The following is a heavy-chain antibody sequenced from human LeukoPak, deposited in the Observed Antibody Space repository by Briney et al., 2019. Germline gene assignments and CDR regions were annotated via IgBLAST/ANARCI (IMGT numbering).Heavy chain of an antibody. CDR1: GFTFSDYY. CDR3: AREIGQQLVSLSLSAFDY. V-gene: IGHV3-11*04. D-gene: IGHD6-13*01. Sequence: GGSLRLSCAASGFTFSDYYMSWIRQAPGKGLEWVSYISSSGSTIYYADSGKGRFTISRDNAKNSLYLQMNSLRAEDTAVYYCAREIGQQLVSLSLSAFDYWGQGTLVTVSS. J-gene: IGHJ4*02. CDR2: ISSSGSTI.